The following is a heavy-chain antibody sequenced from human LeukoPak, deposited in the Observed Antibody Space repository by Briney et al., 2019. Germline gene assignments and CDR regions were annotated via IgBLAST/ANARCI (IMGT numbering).Heavy chain of an antibody. V-gene: IGHV3-7*03. CDR2: IKQDGSEK. D-gene: IGHD5-18*01. Sequence: PGGSLRLSCAASGFTFSSYWMSWVRQAPGKGLEWVANIKQDGSEKYYVDSVKGRFTISRDNAKNSLYLQMNSLRAEDTAVYYCARTTRIQLWFPYYFDYWGQGTLVTVSS. CDR3: ARTTRIQLWFPYYFDY. CDR1: GFTFSSYW. J-gene: IGHJ4*02.